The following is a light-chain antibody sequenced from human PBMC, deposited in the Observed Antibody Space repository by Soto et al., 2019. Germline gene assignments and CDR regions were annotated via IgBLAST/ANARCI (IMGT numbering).Light chain of an antibody. CDR1: QSVSSY. CDR3: QQRSNWPIT. CDR2: DAY. Sequence: EIVFTPSPATLSLSPGERAPLSCRASQSVSSYLAWYQQKPGQAHRLLIYDAYNRATGIQARFSGSGSGTDFTLTIRSLEPEDFAVYYCQQRSNWPITFGQGTRLEIK. J-gene: IGKJ5*01. V-gene: IGKV3-11*01.